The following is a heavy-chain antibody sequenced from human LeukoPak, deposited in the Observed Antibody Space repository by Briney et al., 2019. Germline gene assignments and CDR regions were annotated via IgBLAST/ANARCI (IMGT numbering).Heavy chain of an antibody. CDR2: IYPDDSRT. J-gene: IGHJ4*02. D-gene: IGHD3-10*01. Sequence: GESLKISCKGSGYRFAKSWIGWVRQMPGKGLEWMGIIYPDDSRTKYSPSFQGQVTMSVDKFISTAYLQWNSLKASDTAIYYCARPNYGSADYWGQGTLLTVSS. CDR1: GYRFAKSW. CDR3: ARPNYGSADY. V-gene: IGHV5-51*01.